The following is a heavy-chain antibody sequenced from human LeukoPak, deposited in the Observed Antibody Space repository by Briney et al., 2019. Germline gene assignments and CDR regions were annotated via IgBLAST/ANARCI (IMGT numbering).Heavy chain of an antibody. CDR1: GFTFSSYA. V-gene: IGHV3-30-3*01. D-gene: IGHD5/OR15-5a*01. CDR3: ARENSGLDY. J-gene: IGHJ4*02. Sequence: GRSLRLSCAASGFTFSSYAMHWVRQAPGKGLEWVAVISYDGSNKYYADSVKGRFTISRDNSKNTLYPQMNSLRAEDTAVYYCARENSGLDYWGQGTLVTVSS. CDR2: ISYDGSNK.